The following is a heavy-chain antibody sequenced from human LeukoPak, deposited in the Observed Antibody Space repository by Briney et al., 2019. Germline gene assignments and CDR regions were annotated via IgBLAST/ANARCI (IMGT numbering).Heavy chain of an antibody. CDR1: GFTFSSYV. D-gene: IGHD7-27*01. J-gene: IGHJ5*02. Sequence: GGSLRLSCAASGFTFSSYVMSWVRQAPGKGLDWVSTITGNGGTTYYADSVKGRFTISRDNSKNTLYLQMNGLRAEDTAVYCCAPRRINWEVDWFDPWGQGTLVTVSS. V-gene: IGHV3-23*01. CDR2: ITGNGGTT. CDR3: APRRINWEVDWFDP.